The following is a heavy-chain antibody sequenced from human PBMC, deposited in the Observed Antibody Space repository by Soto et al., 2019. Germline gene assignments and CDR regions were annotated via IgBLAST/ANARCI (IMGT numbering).Heavy chain of an antibody. CDR1: GGTFSSYT. V-gene: IGHV1-69*02. Sequence: QVQLVQSGAEVKKPGSSVKVSCKASGGTFSSYTISWVRQAPGQGLEWMGRIIPILGIANYAQKFQGRVTITADKSTSTAYMELSSLRSEDTAVYYCARGYYYGSGSYYNDAFDIWGQGTMVTVSS. J-gene: IGHJ3*02. CDR2: IIPILGIA. D-gene: IGHD3-10*01. CDR3: ARGYYYGSGSYYNDAFDI.